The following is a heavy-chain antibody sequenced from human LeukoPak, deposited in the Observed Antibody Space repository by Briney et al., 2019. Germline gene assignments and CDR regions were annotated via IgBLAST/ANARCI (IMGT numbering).Heavy chain of an antibody. CDR3: ARGTVYGDYVGIDY. Sequence: SVKVSCKASGGTFSSYGFSWVRQAPGQGLEWMGRIVPSLGIANYAQRFQGRVTINADKSTSTAYMELRSLRSEDTAVYYCARGTVYGDYVGIDYWGQGTLVTVST. V-gene: IGHV1-69*04. D-gene: IGHD4-17*01. CDR1: GGTFSSYG. CDR2: IVPSLGIA. J-gene: IGHJ4*02.